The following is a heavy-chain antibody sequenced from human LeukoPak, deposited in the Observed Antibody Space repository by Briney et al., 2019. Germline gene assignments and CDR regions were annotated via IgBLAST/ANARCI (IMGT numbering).Heavy chain of an antibody. CDR3: ARAPKGSGAWFDP. D-gene: IGHD2-15*01. CDR2: IIPIFGTA. V-gene: IGHV1-69*13. Sequence: SVKVSCKASGGTFISYAISWVRQAPGQGLEWMGGIIPIFGTANYAQKFQGRVTITADESTSTAYMELSSLRSEDTAVYYCARAPKGSGAWFDPWGQGTLVTASS. CDR1: GGTFISYA. J-gene: IGHJ5*02.